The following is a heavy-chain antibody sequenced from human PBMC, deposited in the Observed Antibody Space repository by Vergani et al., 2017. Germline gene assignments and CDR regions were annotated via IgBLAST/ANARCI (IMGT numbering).Heavy chain of an antibody. Sequence: QVQLQQSGAGLLKPSETLSLTCAVSGGSFSGYYWSWIRQPPGKGLEWIGEINHRGSTTYNPSLKSRVTISVDTSKNQFSLKLSSVTAADTAVYYCARGSVTGTLMLTCGRQPNTDAVDIWGEGTMVTVSS. CDR3: ARGSVTGTLMLTCGRQPNTDAVDI. CDR1: GGSFSGYY. J-gene: IGHJ3*02. V-gene: IGHV4-34*01. D-gene: IGHD3-16*01. CDR2: INHRGST.